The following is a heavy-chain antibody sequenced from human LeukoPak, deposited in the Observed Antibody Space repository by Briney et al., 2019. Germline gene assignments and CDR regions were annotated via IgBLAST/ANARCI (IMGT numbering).Heavy chain of an antibody. CDR2: IYYSGST. J-gene: IGHJ3*02. Sequence: PSETLSLTCTVSGGSISSYYWSWIRQPPGKGLEWIGYIYYSGSTNYNPSLKSRVTISVDTSKNQFSLKLSSVTAADTAVYYCAGDLVPGYCSGGSCYPGDAFDIWGQGTMVTVSS. D-gene: IGHD2-15*01. CDR3: AGDLVPGYCSGGSCYPGDAFDI. CDR1: GGSISSYY. V-gene: IGHV4-59*01.